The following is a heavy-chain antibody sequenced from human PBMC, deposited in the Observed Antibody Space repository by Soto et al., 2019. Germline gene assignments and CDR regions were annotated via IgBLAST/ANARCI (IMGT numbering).Heavy chain of an antibody. V-gene: IGHV4-59*08. CDR2: IYYSGST. Sequence: PSETLSLTCTVSGGSISSYYWSWIRQPPGKGLEWIGYIYYSGSTNYNPSLKSRVTISVDTSKNQFSLKLSSVTAADTAVYYCARGSKASYYYYYMDVWGKGTTVTVSS. CDR1: GGSISSYY. CDR3: ARGSKASYYYYYMDV. J-gene: IGHJ6*03.